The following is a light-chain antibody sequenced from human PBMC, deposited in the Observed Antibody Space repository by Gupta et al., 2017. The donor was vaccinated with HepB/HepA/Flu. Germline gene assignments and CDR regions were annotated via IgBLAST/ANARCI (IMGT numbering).Light chain of an antibody. CDR1: ESLSNSH. CDR3: QQYRSSPFS. V-gene: IGKV3-20*01. CDR2: GAS. Sequence: EIVLTQSPGTLSLSPGERVTFSCRASESLSNSHLAWYQQKVGQAPRLLIYGASSRATGVSDRFSGGGSRTDFTLSISRLDPEDSAVYYCQQYRSSPFSVGQGTKLEI. J-gene: IGKJ2*03.